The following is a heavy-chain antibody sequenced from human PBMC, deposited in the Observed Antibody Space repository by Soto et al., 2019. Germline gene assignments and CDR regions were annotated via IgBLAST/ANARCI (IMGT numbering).Heavy chain of an antibody. CDR1: GGTFSNYV. J-gene: IGHJ4*02. D-gene: IGHD1-7*01. CDR2: IIPISGAA. Sequence: SVKVSCKASGGTFSNYVVNWVRQAPGQGPEWMGRIIPISGAANYAQKFQGRVTITADKSTSTSYMELSSLRSEDTAVYYCARDMTRTVVPYFDFWGQGTLVTVSS. CDR3: ARDMTRTVVPYFDF. V-gene: IGHV1-69*06.